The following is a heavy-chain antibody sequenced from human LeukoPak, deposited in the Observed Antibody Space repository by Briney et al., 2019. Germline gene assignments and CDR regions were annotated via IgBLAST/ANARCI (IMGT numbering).Heavy chain of an antibody. CDR1: GFIVSSNY. V-gene: IGHV3-7*01. D-gene: IGHD3-10*01. CDR2: IKQDGSEK. CDR3: ARRAYGSGTTLGYYYYMDV. J-gene: IGHJ6*03. Sequence: PGGSLRLSCAASGFIVSSNYMTWVRQAPGKGLEWVANIKQDGSEKYYVDSVKGRFTISRDNAKNSLYLQMNSLRAEDTAVYYCARRAYGSGTTLGYYYYMDVWGKGTTVTVSS.